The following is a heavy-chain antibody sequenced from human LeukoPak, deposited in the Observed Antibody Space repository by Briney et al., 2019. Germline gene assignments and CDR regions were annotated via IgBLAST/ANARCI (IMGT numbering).Heavy chain of an antibody. V-gene: IGHV1-46*01. CDR1: GYTFTSYY. CDR2: INPSGGST. CDR3: AKSRLASGSYFRYAFDI. D-gene: IGHD1-26*01. J-gene: IGHJ3*02. Sequence: ASVKVSCTASGYTFTSYYMHWVRQAPGQGLEWMGIINPSGGSTSYAQKFQGRVTMTEDTPTDTAYMELSSLRSEDTAVYYCAKSRLASGSYFRYAFDIWGQGTMVTVSS.